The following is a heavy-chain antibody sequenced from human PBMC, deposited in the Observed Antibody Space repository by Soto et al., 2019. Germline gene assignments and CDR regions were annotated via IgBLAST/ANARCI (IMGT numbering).Heavy chain of an antibody. CDR3: VRDQYSGYDFAL. J-gene: IGHJ5*02. CDR2: IPSRGRP. V-gene: IGHV4-30-4*01. D-gene: IGHD5-12*01. Sequence: NPSETLSLTCSVSGASIAGGSYYWSWVRQPPGKGLEWIGYIPSRGRPFYNPSLTSRGTISADSSKNQLSLQLTSVTAADTAVYYCVRDQYSGYDFALWGQGNLVTVSS. CDR1: GASIAGGSYY.